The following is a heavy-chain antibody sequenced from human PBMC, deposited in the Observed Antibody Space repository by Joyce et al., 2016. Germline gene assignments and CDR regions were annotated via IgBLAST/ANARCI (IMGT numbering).Heavy chain of an antibody. CDR1: GFTFTNYW. Sequence: EVQLVESGGGLLQPGGSVRLSCAASGFTFTNYWMHWGRQAPGKGLVWVARVDSDGSGTSYADSVKGRFTISRDNAKNMVYLQMNSLRIEDTAVYYCGSVFEYWGRGALVTVSS. CDR2: VDSDGSGT. J-gene: IGHJ4*02. V-gene: IGHV3-74*01. CDR3: GSVFEY.